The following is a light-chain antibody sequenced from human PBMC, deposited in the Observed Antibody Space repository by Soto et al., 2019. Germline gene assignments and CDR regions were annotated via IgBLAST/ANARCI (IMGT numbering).Light chain of an antibody. J-gene: IGKJ4*01. CDR3: QQYDNLPLT. CDR1: QDIANY. V-gene: IGKV1-33*01. Sequence: DIQMTQSPSPLSASVGDRVTITCQASQDIANYLNWYQQKPGQAPKLLIYDASNLETGVPSRFSGSGSGTDFTFTISSLQPEDIATYYCQQYDNLPLTFGGGTKVDI. CDR2: DAS.